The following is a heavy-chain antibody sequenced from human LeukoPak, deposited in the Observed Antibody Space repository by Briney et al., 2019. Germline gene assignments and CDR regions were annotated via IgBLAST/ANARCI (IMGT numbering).Heavy chain of an antibody. J-gene: IGHJ6*03. CDR3: AKDYYYDSSGYRPSYYMDV. V-gene: IGHV3-7*01. D-gene: IGHD3-22*01. Sequence: GGSLRLSCGASGFTFSSYWMSWVRQAPGKGLEWVANIKQDGSEKYYVDSVKGRFTISRDNSKNTLYLQMNSLRAEDTAVYYCAKDYYYDSSGYRPSYYMDVWGKGTTVTVSS. CDR2: IKQDGSEK. CDR1: GFTFSSYW.